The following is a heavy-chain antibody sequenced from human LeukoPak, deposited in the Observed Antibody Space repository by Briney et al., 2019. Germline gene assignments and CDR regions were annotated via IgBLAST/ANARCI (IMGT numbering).Heavy chain of an antibody. D-gene: IGHD3-10*01. CDR3: GRAVRVRGVNWFDS. CDR1: GFTFSSYG. CDR2: IWYDGSNK. J-gene: IGHJ5*01. V-gene: IGHV3-33*01. Sequence: PGGSLRLSCAASGFTFSSYGMHWVRQAPGKGLEWVAVIWYDGSNKYYADSVKGRFTISRDNSKNTLYLQLNSLRAEDTAVYYCGRAVRVRGVNWFDSWGQGTLVTVCS.